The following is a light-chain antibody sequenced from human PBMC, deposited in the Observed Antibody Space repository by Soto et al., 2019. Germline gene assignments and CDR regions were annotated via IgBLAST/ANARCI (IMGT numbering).Light chain of an antibody. J-gene: IGKJ2*01. CDR2: GTS. V-gene: IGKV3-20*01. Sequence: ETVLTQSPGTLSLSPGERATLSCRATQSISSSYLAWYQQKPGQAPRLLIYGTSNRATGIPDRFSGSVSVTDFTLTISRLEPEDFAVYFCQQYGSSPYTFGQGTKVDI. CDR3: QQYGSSPYT. CDR1: QSISSSY.